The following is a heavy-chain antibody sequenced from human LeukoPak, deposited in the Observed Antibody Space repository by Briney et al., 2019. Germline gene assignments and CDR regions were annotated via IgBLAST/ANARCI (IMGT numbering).Heavy chain of an antibody. V-gene: IGHV4-59*05. CDR3: ATRYCSSTSCYGHDAFDI. CDR2: IYYSGST. D-gene: IGHD2-2*01. J-gene: IGHJ3*02. CDR1: GFTFSSYSMN. Sequence: GSLRLSCVASGFTFSSYSMNWVRQPPGKGLEWIGSIYYSGSTYYNPSLKSRVTISVDTSKNQFSLKLSSVTAADTAVYYCATRYCSSTSCYGHDAFDIWGQGTMVTVSS.